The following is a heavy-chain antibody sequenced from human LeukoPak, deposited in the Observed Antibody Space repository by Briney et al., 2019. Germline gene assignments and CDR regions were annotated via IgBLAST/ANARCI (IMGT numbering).Heavy chain of an antibody. CDR3: ARALGDILTGYYPD. V-gene: IGHV4-59*01. D-gene: IGHD3-9*01. CDR2: IYYSGSN. J-gene: IGHJ4*02. Sequence: SETLSLTCTVSGGSISSYYWSWIRQPPGKGLEWIGYIYYSGSNNYNPSLKSRVTISVDTSKNQFSLKLSSVTAADTAVYYCARALGDILTGYYPDWGQGTLVTVSS. CDR1: GGSISSYY.